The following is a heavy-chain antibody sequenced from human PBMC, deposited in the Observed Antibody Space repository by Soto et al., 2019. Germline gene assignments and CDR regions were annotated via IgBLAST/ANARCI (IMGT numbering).Heavy chain of an antibody. CDR1: VDSVSSNSAA. Sequence: PSQTLSLTCVISVDSVSSNSAAWNWIRQSPSRGLEWLGRTYYRSKWYNDYAVSVKSRITINPDTSKNQFSLQLNSVTPEDTAVYYCARDPTRCSGGSCYSLDPWGQGTMVTVFS. V-gene: IGHV6-1*01. CDR3: ARDPTRCSGGSCYSLDP. J-gene: IGHJ5*02. CDR2: TYYRSKWYN. D-gene: IGHD2-15*01.